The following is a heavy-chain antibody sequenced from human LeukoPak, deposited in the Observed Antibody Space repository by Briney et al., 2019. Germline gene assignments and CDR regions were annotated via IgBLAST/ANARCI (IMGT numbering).Heavy chain of an antibody. V-gene: IGHV4-39*07. CDR1: GGSISISSYY. J-gene: IGHJ4*02. CDR2: IYYSGST. D-gene: IGHD3-3*01. CDR3: ARDSHYDFWSGPH. Sequence: SETLTLTCTVSGGSISISSYYWGWIRQPPGKGLEWIGSIYYSGSTYYNPSLKSRVTISVDTSKNQFSLKLSSVTAADTAVYYCARDSHYDFWSGPHWGQGTLVTVSS.